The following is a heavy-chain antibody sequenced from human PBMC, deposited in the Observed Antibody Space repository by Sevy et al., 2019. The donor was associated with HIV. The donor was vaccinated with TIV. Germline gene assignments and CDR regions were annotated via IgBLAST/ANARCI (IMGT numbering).Heavy chain of an antibody. D-gene: IGHD3-9*01. J-gene: IGHJ5*02. Sequence: SETLSLTCTVSGGSISSSNYYWGWIRQPPGKGLEWIGSIYYSGSPYYNPSLKSRVTISVDTSKNQFFLNLSSVTAPDTAVCYLAGMEVGVYELLTGRSTGWFDPWGQGTLVTVSS. CDR1: GGSISSSNYY. V-gene: IGHV4-39*01. CDR3: AGMEVGVYELLTGRSTGWFDP. CDR2: IYYSGSP.